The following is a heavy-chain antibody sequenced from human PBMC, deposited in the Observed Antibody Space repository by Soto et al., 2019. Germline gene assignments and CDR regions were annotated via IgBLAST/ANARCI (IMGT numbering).Heavy chain of an antibody. Sequence: QLQLQESGPGLVKPSETLSLTCTVSGGSISSSSYYWGWIRQPPGKGLEWIGSIYYSGSTYYNPSLKSRVTISVDTSKNQFSLKLSSVTAADTAVYYCARIGYCTNGVCYKGVGNWGQGTLVTVSS. CDR3: ARIGYCTNGVCYKGVGN. V-gene: IGHV4-39*01. CDR1: GGSISSSSYY. D-gene: IGHD2-8*01. J-gene: IGHJ4*02. CDR2: IYYSGST.